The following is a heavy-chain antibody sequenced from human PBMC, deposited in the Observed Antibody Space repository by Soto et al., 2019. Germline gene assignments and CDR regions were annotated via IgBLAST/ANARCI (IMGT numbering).Heavy chain of an antibody. Sequence: SETLSLTCAVSGGSISSGGYSWSWIRQPPGKGLEWIGYIYHSGSTYYNPSLKSRVTISVDRSKNQFSLKLSSVTAADTGVYFCARTLGPQATGYVDSDYPWTIDQWGQGTLVTVSS. J-gene: IGHJ4*02. CDR3: ARTLGPQATGYVDSDYPWTIDQ. CDR1: GGSISSGGYS. D-gene: IGHD4-4*01. V-gene: IGHV4-30-2*01. CDR2: IYHSGST.